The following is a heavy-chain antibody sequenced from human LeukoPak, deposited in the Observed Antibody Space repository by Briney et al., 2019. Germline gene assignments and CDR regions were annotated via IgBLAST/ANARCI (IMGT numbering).Heavy chain of an antibody. V-gene: IGHV1-18*01. CDR3: ARDRRARILYTGGPFDP. D-gene: IGHD2-8*01. CDR2: ISAYNGNT. Sequence: ASVRVSCKASGYTFTSYGISWVRQAPGQGLEWMGWISAYNGNTNYAQKLQGRVTMTTDTSTSTAYMELRSLRSDDTAVYYCARDRRARILYTGGPFDPWGQGTLVTVSS. J-gene: IGHJ5*02. CDR1: GYTFTSYG.